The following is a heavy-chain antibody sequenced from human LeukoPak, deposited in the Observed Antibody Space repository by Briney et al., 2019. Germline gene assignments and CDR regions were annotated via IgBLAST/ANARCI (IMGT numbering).Heavy chain of an antibody. D-gene: IGHD4-23*01. CDR1: GFTFSSYW. V-gene: IGHV3-74*01. CDR2: IASDGRST. CDR3: ARGRPHGNDY. J-gene: IGHJ4*02. Sequence: GGSLRLSCAASGFTFSSYWMNWVRQAPGKGLVWVSRIASDGRSTTYADSVKGRFSISRDNAKNTLYLQMNSLRVEDTAVYYCARGRPHGNDYWGQGTLVTVSS.